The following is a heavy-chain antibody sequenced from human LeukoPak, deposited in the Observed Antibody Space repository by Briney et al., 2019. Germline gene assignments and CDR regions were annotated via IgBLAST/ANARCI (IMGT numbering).Heavy chain of an antibody. D-gene: IGHD6-19*01. Sequence: GGSLTLSCSASGFTLSTYAMCWVRQAPGRGLEYVSAISTNGGSTYYADSVEGRFTISRDNSRNTLYLQMRSLRAEDTAVYHCVKGRPAVAGTGFDCWGQGTLASVSS. J-gene: IGHJ4*02. V-gene: IGHV3-64D*09. CDR3: VKGRPAVAGTGFDC. CDR1: GFTLSTYA. CDR2: ISTNGGST.